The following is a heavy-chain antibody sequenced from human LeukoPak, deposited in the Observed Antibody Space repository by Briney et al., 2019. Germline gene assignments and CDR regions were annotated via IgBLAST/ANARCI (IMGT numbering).Heavy chain of an antibody. Sequence: ASVKVSCKASGYTFTGYYMHWVRQAPGQGLEWMGWINPNSGGTSYAQKFQGRVTMTRDTSISTAYMELSRLRSDDTAVYYCARSGGYYDFWSGWDAFDIWGQGTMVTVSS. D-gene: IGHD3-3*01. CDR2: INPNSGGT. CDR3: ARSGGYYDFWSGWDAFDI. CDR1: GYTFTGYY. V-gene: IGHV1-2*02. J-gene: IGHJ3*02.